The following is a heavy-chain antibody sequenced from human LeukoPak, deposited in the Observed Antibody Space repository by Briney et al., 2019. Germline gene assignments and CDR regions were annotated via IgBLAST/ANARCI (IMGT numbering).Heavy chain of an antibody. D-gene: IGHD5-18*01. V-gene: IGHV3-23*01. J-gene: IGHJ4*02. CDR1: GFTFNSYA. CDR3: AGGSTEYNYGCGY. Sequence: PGGSLRLSCAASGFTFNSYAMSWVRQAPGKGLDWVSAITGTGGSTYYADSVQGRFTISRDNSKNTLFLQMNGLRAEDTAVYYCAGGSTEYNYGCGYWGQGTLVTVSS. CDR2: ITGTGGST.